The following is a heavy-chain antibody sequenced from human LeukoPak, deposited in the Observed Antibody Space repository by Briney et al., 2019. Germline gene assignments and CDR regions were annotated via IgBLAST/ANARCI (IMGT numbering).Heavy chain of an antibody. CDR3: AKDKGQLLWSYGIDV. J-gene: IGHJ6*02. CDR1: GFTFDDHA. V-gene: IGHV3-9*01. Sequence: GGSLRLSCSASGFTFDDHAMHWVRQTPGKGLEWVSGVSWNSGNIGYADSVKGRFTISRDNARNSLYLQMNSLRAEDTALYHCAKDKGQLLWSYGIDVWGQGTTVTVSS. CDR2: VSWNSGNI. D-gene: IGHD3-10*01.